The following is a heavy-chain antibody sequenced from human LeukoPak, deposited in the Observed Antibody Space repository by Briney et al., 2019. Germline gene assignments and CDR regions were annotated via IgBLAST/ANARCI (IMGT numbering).Heavy chain of an antibody. CDR3: AITRIPIFGVVINNWFDA. J-gene: IGHJ5*02. Sequence: ASVKVSCKASGYTFTGYYMHWVRQAPGQGLEWMGWINPNSGGTNYAQKFQGRVTMTRDTSNSTAYMELSKLRSDDTAVYYCAITRIPIFGVVINNWFDAWSQGTLVTVSS. CDR1: GYTFTGYY. V-gene: IGHV1-2*02. CDR2: INPNSGGT. D-gene: IGHD3-3*01.